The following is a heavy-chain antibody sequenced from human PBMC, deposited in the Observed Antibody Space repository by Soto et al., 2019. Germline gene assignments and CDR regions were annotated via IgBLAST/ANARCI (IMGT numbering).Heavy chain of an antibody. CDR3: AKTPGVSKVNRPFIH. CDR2: ISGSGAST. Sequence: VCPLRLACVAPRFPLRLYALAWVCPDTGKGLDWVSAISGSGASTYDADSVKGRFTISRDNSNNTLYLQMNSLRAEDTAVYYCAKTPGVSKVNRPFIHGGQGTRVSV. D-gene: IGHD7-27*01. V-gene: IGHV3-23*01. CDR1: RFPLRLYA. J-gene: IGHJ4*02.